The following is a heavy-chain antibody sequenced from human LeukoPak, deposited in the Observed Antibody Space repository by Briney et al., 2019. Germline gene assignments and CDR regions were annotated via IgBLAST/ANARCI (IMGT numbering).Heavy chain of an antibody. V-gene: IGHV3-7*01. CDR3: ARPRVTNS. CDR1: GFTFSKSW. CDR2: IKHVARET. Sequence: GGALRVSCAASGFTFSKSWMSWVRQAPGRGLEWVANIKHVARETNQVDSVQGWFTISRANAKNSLYLQMNSLTAEDRAGYYCARPRVTNSWGQGTLVTVSS. J-gene: IGHJ4*02.